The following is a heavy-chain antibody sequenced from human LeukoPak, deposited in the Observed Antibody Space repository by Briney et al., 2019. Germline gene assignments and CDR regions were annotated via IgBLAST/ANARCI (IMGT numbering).Heavy chain of an antibody. CDR3: AKRIAAAGPYFDY. CDR1: GFTFSSYA. D-gene: IGHD6-13*01. Sequence: PEGSLRLSCAASGFTFSSYAMSWVRQAPGKGLEWVSAISGSGGSTYYADSVKGRFTISRDNSKNTLYLQMNSLRAEDTAIYYCAKRIAAAGPYFDYWGQGTLVTVSS. V-gene: IGHV3-23*01. J-gene: IGHJ4*02. CDR2: ISGSGGST.